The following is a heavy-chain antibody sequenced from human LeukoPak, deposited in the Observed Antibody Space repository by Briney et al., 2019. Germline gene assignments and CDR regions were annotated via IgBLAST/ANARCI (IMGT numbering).Heavy chain of an antibody. CDR2: ISPSGGST. V-gene: IGHV1-46*01. CDR1: GYTFTGYY. D-gene: IGHD3-10*01. CDR3: ASAYYYGSGSYWAVGYMDV. Sequence: ASVKVSCKASGYTFTGYYMHWVRQAPGQGLEWMGIISPSGGSTSYAQKFQGRVTMTRDMSTSTVYMELSSLRSEDTAVYYCASAYYYGSGSYWAVGYMDVWGKGTTVTVSS. J-gene: IGHJ6*03.